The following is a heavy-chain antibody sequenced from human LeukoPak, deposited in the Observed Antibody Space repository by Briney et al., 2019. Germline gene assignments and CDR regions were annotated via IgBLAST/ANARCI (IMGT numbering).Heavy chain of an antibody. J-gene: IGHJ4*02. V-gene: IGHV4-39*07. Sequence: SETLSLTCSVSGGSITISGYYWGWIRQPPGKGLEWIGSIYYSGSTYYNPSLKSRVTISVDTSKNQFSLKLSSVTAADTAVYYCASWAGEDFDYWGQGTLVTVSS. CDR3: ASWAGEDFDY. CDR1: GGSITISGYY. D-gene: IGHD7-27*01. CDR2: IYYSGST.